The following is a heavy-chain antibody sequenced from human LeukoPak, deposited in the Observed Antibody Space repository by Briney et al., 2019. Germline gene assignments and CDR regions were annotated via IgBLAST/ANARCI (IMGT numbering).Heavy chain of an antibody. D-gene: IGHD6-13*01. CDR2: ITSSGSTI. V-gene: IGHV3-48*02. J-gene: IGHJ4*02. CDR1: GFTFSSYS. Sequence: GGSLRLSCAVSGFTFSSYSLNWVRQAPGKGLEWVSHITSSGSTIYYADSVKGRFTISRDTAKNSLYLQMNSLRDEDTAVNYCARAGGSSSWYTDYWGQGTLVTVSS. CDR3: ARAGGSSSWYTDY.